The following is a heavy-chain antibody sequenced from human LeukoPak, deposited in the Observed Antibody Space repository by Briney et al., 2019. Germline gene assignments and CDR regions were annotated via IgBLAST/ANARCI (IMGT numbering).Heavy chain of an antibody. D-gene: IGHD5-18*01. V-gene: IGHV3-30-3*01. CDR2: ISYDGSNK. CDR1: GFTFSSYA. J-gene: IGHJ6*02. Sequence: PGGSLRLSCAASGFTFSSYAMHWVRQAPGKGLEWVAVISYDGSNKYYADSVKGRSTISRDNSKNTLYLQMNSLRAEDTAVYYCARVVDTAMVIYYYYYGMDVWGQGTTVTVSS. CDR3: ARVVDTAMVIYYYYYGMDV.